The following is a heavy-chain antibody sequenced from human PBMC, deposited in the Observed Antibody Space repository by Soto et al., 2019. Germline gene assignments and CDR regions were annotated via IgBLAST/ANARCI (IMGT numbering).Heavy chain of an antibody. CDR3: AHAYGGRALY. Sequence: QITLKESGPTLVKPTQTLTLTCTFSGFSLTTDRVGVGWIRQPPGEALEWLAVIYWDDSKTYRPSLESRLTITKDTSKNQVALTMTNMDSLDTATYYCAHAYGGRALYWGHGTLVTVSS. J-gene: IGHJ4*01. V-gene: IGHV2-5*02. D-gene: IGHD1-26*01. CDR1: GFSLTTDRVG. CDR2: IYWDDSK.